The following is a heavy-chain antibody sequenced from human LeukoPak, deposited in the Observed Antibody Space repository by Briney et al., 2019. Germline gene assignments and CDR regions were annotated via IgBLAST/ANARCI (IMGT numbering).Heavy chain of an antibody. J-gene: IGHJ5*02. CDR3: SREYSSSLYLDWFDP. CDR1: GGSISGYY. V-gene: IGHV4-59*12. CDR2: MHYNGNT. Sequence: SETLSLTCTASGGSISGYYWTWIRQPPGKGLEWIGYMHYNGNTNYNPSLKSRVPISVDQSQNQFSLKLTSANTADPAVFYCSREYSSSLYLDWFDPWGQGTLVTVSS. D-gene: IGHD6-13*01.